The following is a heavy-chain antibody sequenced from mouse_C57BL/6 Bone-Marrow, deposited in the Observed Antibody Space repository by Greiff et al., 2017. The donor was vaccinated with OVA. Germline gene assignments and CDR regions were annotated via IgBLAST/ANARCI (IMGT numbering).Heavy chain of an antibody. D-gene: IGHD1-1*01. CDR1: GYTFTSSW. CDR2: IYPSDSET. Sequence: LQLQQPGAELVRPGSSVKLSCKASGYTFTSSWMDWVKQRPGQGLEWIGNIYPSDSETHYNQKFKDKATLTVDKSSSTAYMQLSSLTSEDSAVYYCARVALLDYGSTSWFAYWGQGTLVTVSA. CDR3: ARVALLDYGSTSWFAY. J-gene: IGHJ3*01. V-gene: IGHV1-61*01.